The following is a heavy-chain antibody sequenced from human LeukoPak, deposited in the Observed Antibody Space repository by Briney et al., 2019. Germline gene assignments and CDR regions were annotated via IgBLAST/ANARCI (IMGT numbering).Heavy chain of an antibody. J-gene: IGHJ3*02. CDR1: GGSISSGGYY. Sequence: SETLSLTCTVSGGSISSGGYYWSWIRQHPGKGLEWIGYIHYRGSTYYNPSLKSRVTISVDTSKNQFSLKLSSVTAADTAVYYCARDSWFGELLSVDDAFDIWGQGTMVTVSS. CDR2: IHYRGST. CDR3: ARDSWFGELLSVDDAFDI. V-gene: IGHV4-31*03. D-gene: IGHD3-10*01.